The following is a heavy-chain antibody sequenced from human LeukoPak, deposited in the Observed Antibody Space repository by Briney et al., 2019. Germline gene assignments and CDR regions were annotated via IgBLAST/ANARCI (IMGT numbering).Heavy chain of an antibody. CDR2: IYINGST. D-gene: IGHD1-1*01. V-gene: IGHV4-4*07. J-gene: IGHJ4*02. Sequence: SETLSLTCTVSGYSISSAYYWSWIRQPAGKGLEWIGRIYINGSTNYNPSLKSRVTMSVDTSKNQFSLKLSSVTAADTAVYYCARDRGTWNDDGFDYWGQGTLVTVSS. CDR3: ARDRGTWNDDGFDY. CDR1: GYSISSAYY.